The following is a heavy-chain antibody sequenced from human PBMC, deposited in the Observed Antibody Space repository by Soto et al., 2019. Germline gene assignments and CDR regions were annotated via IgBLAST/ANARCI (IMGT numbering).Heavy chain of an antibody. Sequence: QVTLKESGPVLVKPTETLTLTCTVSGFSLSNARMGVSWIRQPPGKALEWLAHIFSNDETAYSTSLKTRLTIPKATSKSQVVLTMGNMDPVDTAIFYCPPTVAIMNLDYWGQGTLVTVSS. CDR2: IFSNDET. D-gene: IGHD2-2*02. CDR3: PPTVAIMNLDY. J-gene: IGHJ4*02. V-gene: IGHV2-26*01. CDR1: GFSLSNARMG.